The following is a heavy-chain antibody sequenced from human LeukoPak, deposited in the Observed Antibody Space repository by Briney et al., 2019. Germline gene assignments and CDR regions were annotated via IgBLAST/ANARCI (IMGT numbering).Heavy chain of an antibody. D-gene: IGHD1-14*01. Sequence: SVKVSCKTSGFTFGTSTIQWVRQAPGQGLEWIGWIVVSSGYREYAQKLQKRVTITTDMSTSTSYLELRSLEFEDTAVYYCAAERYEGQRCWFDPWGQGTLVTVSS. CDR3: AAERYEGQRCWFDP. V-gene: IGHV1-58*02. J-gene: IGHJ5*02. CDR2: IVVSSGYR. CDR1: GFTFGTST.